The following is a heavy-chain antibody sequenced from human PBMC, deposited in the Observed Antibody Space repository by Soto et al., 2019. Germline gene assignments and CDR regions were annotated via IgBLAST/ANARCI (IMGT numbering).Heavy chain of an antibody. Sequence: GASVKVSCKASGYTFTSYDINWVRQATGQGLEWMGWMNPNSGNTGYAQKFQGRVTMTRNTSISTAYMELSSLRSEDTAVYYCARGPPYCSSTSRYGAWFDPWGQGTLVTVSS. D-gene: IGHD2-2*01. V-gene: IGHV1-8*01. J-gene: IGHJ5*02. CDR2: MNPNSGNT. CDR1: GYTFTSYD. CDR3: ARGPPYCSSTSRYGAWFDP.